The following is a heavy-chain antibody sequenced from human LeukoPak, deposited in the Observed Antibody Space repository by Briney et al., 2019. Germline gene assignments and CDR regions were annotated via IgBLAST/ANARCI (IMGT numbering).Heavy chain of an antibody. CDR1: GFTFSSYA. CDR2: ISGSGGST. V-gene: IGHV3-23*01. D-gene: IGHD5-18*01. CDR3: ARSFGYGVDAFDI. J-gene: IGHJ3*02. Sequence: GGSLRLSCAASGFTFSSYAMSWVRQAPGKGLEWVSAISGSGGSTYYADSVKGRFTISRDNSKNTLYLQMNSLRAEDTAIYYCARSFGYGVDAFDIWGQGTMVTVSS.